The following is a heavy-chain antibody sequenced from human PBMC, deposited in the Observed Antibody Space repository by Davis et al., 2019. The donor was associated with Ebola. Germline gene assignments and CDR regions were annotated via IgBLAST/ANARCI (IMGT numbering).Heavy chain of an antibody. J-gene: IGHJ4*02. Sequence: GESLKISCAASGFTFSSYWMSWVRQAPGKGLEWVANIKQDGSEKYYVDSVKGRFTISRDNAKNSLYLQMNSLRAEDTAVYYCAKSKSGPPHYWGQGTLVTVSS. CDR2: IKQDGSEK. D-gene: IGHD1-1*01. CDR1: GFTFSSYW. V-gene: IGHV3-7*03. CDR3: AKSKSGPPHY.